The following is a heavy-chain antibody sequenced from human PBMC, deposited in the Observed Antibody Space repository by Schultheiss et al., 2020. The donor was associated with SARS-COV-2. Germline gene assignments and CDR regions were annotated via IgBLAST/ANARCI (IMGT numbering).Heavy chain of an antibody. Sequence: GESLKISCKASGYTFTGYYMHWVRQAPGQGLEWMGWINPNSGGTNYAQKFQGWVTMTRDTSISTAYMELSRLRSDDTAVYYCARGGYSGYDFTWFDPWGQGTLVTVSS. J-gene: IGHJ5*02. CDR3: ARGGYSGYDFTWFDP. V-gene: IGHV1-2*04. CDR2: INPNSGGT. D-gene: IGHD5-12*01. CDR1: GYTFTGYY.